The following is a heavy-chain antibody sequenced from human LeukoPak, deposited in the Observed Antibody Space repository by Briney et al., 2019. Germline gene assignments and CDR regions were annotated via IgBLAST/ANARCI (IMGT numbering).Heavy chain of an antibody. CDR2: VSGSGSTV. CDR3: VRQFAS. V-gene: IGHV3-48*01. J-gene: IGHJ4*02. CDR1: GFTFGDHI. Sequence: PGGSPGLSCAASGFTFGDHIMNWVRQLPGKRLEWVAYVSGSGSTVYYADSVKGRFTVSRDNGKSSLYLQMNSLRVEDTALYYCVRQFASWGQGTLVTVSS.